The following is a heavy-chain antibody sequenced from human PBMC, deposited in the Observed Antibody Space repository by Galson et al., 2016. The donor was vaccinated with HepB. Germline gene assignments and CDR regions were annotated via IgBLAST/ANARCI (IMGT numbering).Heavy chain of an antibody. CDR3: ARAPETGYDFWSGYADF. J-gene: IGHJ4*02. D-gene: IGHD3-3*01. CDR1: GFRFSDYG. Sequence: SLRLSCAASGFRFSDYGMHWVRQAPGRGLEWVALVWFDGSKKFYADSVKGRFTISRDNAKNTLFLQMNSLRVEDSAVYYYARAPETGYDFWSGYADFWGQGNLVTVSS. V-gene: IGHV3-33*01. CDR2: VWFDGSKK.